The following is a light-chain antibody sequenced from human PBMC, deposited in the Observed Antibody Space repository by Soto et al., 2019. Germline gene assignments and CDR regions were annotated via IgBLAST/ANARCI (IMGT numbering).Light chain of an antibody. Sequence: EIVLTQSPGTLSLSPGERATLSCRASQSVSSNYLAWFQHKPGQAPRLLISLASNRATGIPDRFSGSGSGTEFTLTISRLEPEDFAVYICQQYHASPYTFGQGTKL. CDR2: LAS. J-gene: IGKJ2*01. V-gene: IGKV3-20*01. CDR1: QSVSSNY. CDR3: QQYHASPYT.